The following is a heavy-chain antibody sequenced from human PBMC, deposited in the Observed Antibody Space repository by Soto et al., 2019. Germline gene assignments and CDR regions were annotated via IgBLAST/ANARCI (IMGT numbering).Heavy chain of an antibody. D-gene: IGHD5-18*01. CDR3: SRGPDTAML. CDR1: GYTFTSYD. CDR2: MNPNSGNT. Sequence: ASVKVSCKASGYTFTSYDINWVRQATGQGGAGMGWMNPNSGNTGYAQKFQGRVTMTRNTSISTAYKELSSLRTEDTAVEYGSRGPDTAMLWGQGTLVTVSS. J-gene: IGHJ4*02. V-gene: IGHV1-8*01.